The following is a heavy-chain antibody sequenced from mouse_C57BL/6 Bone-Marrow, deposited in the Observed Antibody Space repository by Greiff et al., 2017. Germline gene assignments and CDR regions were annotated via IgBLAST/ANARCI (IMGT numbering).Heavy chain of an antibody. CDR2: IYPGSGST. J-gene: IGHJ1*03. V-gene: IGHV1-55*01. CDR1: GYTFTSYW. CDR3: ARSVCYIGYFDV. D-gene: IGHD1-1*01. Sequence: VQLQQPGAELVKPGASVKMSCKASGYTFTSYWITWVKQRPGQGLEWIGDIYPGSGSTNYNEKFKSKATLTVDTSSSTAYMQLSSLTSEDSAVYYCARSVCYIGYFDVWGTGTTVTVSS.